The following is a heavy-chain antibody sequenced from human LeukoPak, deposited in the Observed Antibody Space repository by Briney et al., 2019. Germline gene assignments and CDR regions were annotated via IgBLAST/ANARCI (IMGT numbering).Heavy chain of an antibody. V-gene: IGHV3-23*01. CDR1: GFTFSSYA. CDR3: ARDGLHLGLGAFDI. CDR2: ISGSGGST. Sequence: TGGSLRLSCAASGFTFSSYAMGWVRQAPGKGLEWVSGISGSGGSTYYADSVKGRFTISRDNAKNSLYLQMNSLRAEDTAVYYCARDGLHLGLGAFDIWGQGTMVTVSS. J-gene: IGHJ3*02. D-gene: IGHD3-16*01.